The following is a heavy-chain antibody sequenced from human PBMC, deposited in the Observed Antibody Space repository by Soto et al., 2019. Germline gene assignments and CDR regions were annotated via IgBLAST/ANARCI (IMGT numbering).Heavy chain of an antibody. D-gene: IGHD3-9*01. V-gene: IGHV4-59*01. CDR3: ARERYFDSQYYFDY. CDR1: GGSISSYY. Sequence: PSETLSLTCTVSGGSISSYYWSWIRQPPGKGLEWIGYIYYSGSTNYNPSLKSRVTISVDTSKNQFSLKLSSVTAADTAVYYCARERYFDSQYYFDYWGQGTLVTVSS. CDR2: IYYSGST. J-gene: IGHJ4*02.